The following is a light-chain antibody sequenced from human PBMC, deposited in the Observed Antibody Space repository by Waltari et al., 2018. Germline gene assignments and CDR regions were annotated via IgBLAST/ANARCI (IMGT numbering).Light chain of an antibody. J-gene: IGKJ2*01. CDR3: QQYYSTPPT. Sequence: DIVMTQSPDSLAVSLGERATINCKSSQSVLYSSNNKNYLAWYPQKPGQPPKLLIYWASTRESGVPDRFSGSGSGTDFTLTISSLQAEDVAVYYCQQYYSTPPTFGQGTTLEIK. CDR1: QSVLYSSNNKNY. CDR2: WAS. V-gene: IGKV4-1*01.